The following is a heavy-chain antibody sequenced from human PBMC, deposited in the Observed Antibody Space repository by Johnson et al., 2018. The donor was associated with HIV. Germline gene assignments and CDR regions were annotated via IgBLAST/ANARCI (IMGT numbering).Heavy chain of an antibody. CDR2: INGDGSII. V-gene: IGHV3-74*02. J-gene: IGHJ3*02. CDR3: VRDQGSGWPTNAFDI. Sequence: VQLVESGGGLVQPGGSLRLSCGASGFTFSDHWMQWVHQVPGKGLVWVSRINGDGSIINYADSVKGRFTISRDNSKNMTNLQMNGLSDEDTADYYCVRDQGSGWPTNAFDIWGRGTMVTVSS. D-gene: IGHD6-19*01. CDR1: GFTFSDHW.